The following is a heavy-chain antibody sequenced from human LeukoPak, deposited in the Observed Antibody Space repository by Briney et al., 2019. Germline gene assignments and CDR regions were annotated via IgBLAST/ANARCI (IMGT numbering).Heavy chain of an antibody. J-gene: IGHJ4*02. Sequence: GASVKVSCKASGYTFTSYDINWVRQATGQGLEWMGGIIPIFGTANYAQKFQGRVTITTDESTSTAYMELSSLRSEDTAVYYCARDFSSSSGFDCWGQGTLVTVSS. CDR3: ARDFSSSSGFDC. CDR2: IIPIFGTA. D-gene: IGHD6-6*01. CDR1: GYTFTSYD. V-gene: IGHV1-69*05.